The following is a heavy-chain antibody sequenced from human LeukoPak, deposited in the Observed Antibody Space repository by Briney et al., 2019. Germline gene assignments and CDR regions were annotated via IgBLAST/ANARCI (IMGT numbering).Heavy chain of an antibody. Sequence: GGSLRLSCAASGFTFSSYCVRWVRQAPGKGLEWVAVISFDGSNKYYADSVKGRFTISRDNSKDTLSLQMSTLRAEDDAVYYWANFHIGGNSPSYWGQGALVTVSS. CDR2: ISFDGSNK. V-gene: IGHV3-30*18. CDR3: ANFHIGGNSPSY. D-gene: IGHD4-23*01. J-gene: IGHJ4*02. CDR1: GFTFSSYC.